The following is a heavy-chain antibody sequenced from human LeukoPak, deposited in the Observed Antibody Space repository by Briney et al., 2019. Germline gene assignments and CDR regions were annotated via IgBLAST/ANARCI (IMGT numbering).Heavy chain of an antibody. CDR1: GGSFSGYY. D-gene: IGHD5-24*01. J-gene: IGHJ3*02. V-gene: IGHV4-34*01. CDR3: ARDGYNYDAFDI. CDR2: INHSGST. Sequence: LETLSLTCAVYGGSFSGYYWSWIRQPPGKGLEWIGEINHSGSTNYNPSLKSRVTISVDTSRNQFSLKLSSVTAADTAVYCCARDGYNYDAFDIWGQGTMVTVSS.